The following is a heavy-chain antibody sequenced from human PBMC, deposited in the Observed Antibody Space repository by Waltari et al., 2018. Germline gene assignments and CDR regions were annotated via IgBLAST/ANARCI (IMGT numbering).Heavy chain of an antibody. CDR1: GYTSTDHY. Sequence: EVQLVQSGAEVKKPGATVKISCKASGYTSTDHYMHRVQQAPGTGLAWLGRVDPEDSETIYAEKYQGRVTITADTSTDTAYMELSSLRSEDTAVYDCATGRPWGQGTLVTVSS. V-gene: IGHV1-69-2*01. J-gene: IGHJ5*02. CDR2: VDPEDSET. CDR3: ATGRP.